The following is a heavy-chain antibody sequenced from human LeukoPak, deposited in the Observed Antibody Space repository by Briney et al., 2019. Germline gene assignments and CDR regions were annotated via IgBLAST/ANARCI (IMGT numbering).Heavy chain of an antibody. CDR2: INHSGST. CDR3: AREKRAITMVRGVAHFDY. CDR1: GGSFGGYY. D-gene: IGHD3-10*01. Sequence: SETLSLTCAVYGGSFGGYYWSWIRQPPGKGLEWIGEINHSGSTNYNPSLKSRVTISVDTSKNQFSLKLSSVTAADTAVYYCAREKRAITMVRGVAHFDYWGQGTLVTVSS. J-gene: IGHJ4*02. V-gene: IGHV4-34*01.